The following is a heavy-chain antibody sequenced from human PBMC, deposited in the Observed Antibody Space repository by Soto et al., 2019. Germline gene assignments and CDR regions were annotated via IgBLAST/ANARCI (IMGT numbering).Heavy chain of an antibody. CDR3: AGGRGFRFGIVVWYSDY. D-gene: IGHD5-18*01. CDR2: IYKKGNS. Sequence: QVQLQESGPGLVKPSQTLSLTCTVSGGSISSGDYYWNWIRQRPGKGLEWIGYIYKKGNSYYNPSVKSLVTMSLDMSKNQFSPELSSVTAADTGVYLCAGGRGFRFGIVVWYSDYWGQGTLVTVSS. CDR1: GGSISSGDYY. V-gene: IGHV4-31*01. J-gene: IGHJ4*02.